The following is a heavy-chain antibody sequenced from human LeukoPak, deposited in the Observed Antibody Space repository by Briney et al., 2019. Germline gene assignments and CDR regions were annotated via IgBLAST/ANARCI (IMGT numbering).Heavy chain of an antibody. J-gene: IGHJ5*02. V-gene: IGHV4-31*03. CDR2: IYYSGST. CDR3: ARGRMFGELLP. CDR1: GGSISSGGYY. D-gene: IGHD3-10*02. Sequence: SETLSLTCSVSGGSISSGGYYWSWIRQHPGKGLEWIGYIYYSGSTYYNPSLKSRVTISVDTSKNQFSLKLSSVTAADTAVYYCARGRMFGELLPWDQGTLVTVSS.